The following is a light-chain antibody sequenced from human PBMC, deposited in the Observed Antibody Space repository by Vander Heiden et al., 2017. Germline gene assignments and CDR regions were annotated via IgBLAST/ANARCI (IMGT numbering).Light chain of an antibody. V-gene: IGLV1-47*02. CDR3: AAWDDSLSGPWV. J-gene: IGLJ3*02. CDR2: SNN. CDR1: SANIGSNY. Sequence: QSVLTQPPPASGTPGQRVTISCSGSSANIGSNYVYWYQQLPGTAPKLLIYSNNQRPSGVPDRFSGSKSGTSASLAISGLRSEDEADYYCAAWDDSLSGPWVFGGGTKLTVL.